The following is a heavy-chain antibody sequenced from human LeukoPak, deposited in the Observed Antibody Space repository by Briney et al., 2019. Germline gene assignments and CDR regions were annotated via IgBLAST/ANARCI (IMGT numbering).Heavy chain of an antibody. V-gene: IGHV4-59*01. CDR2: IYYTGKT. J-gene: IGHJ4*02. CDR1: GGSINSYY. D-gene: IGHD2-15*01. Sequence: SETLSLTCSVSGGSINSYYWGWIRRPPGRGLEYIGHIYYTGKTDYNPSFKSRVTMSVDTSKNQLSLKLNFLTAADTAVYYCARWDCSSGTCYYLDYWGQGTLVIVSS. CDR3: ARWDCSSGTCYYLDY.